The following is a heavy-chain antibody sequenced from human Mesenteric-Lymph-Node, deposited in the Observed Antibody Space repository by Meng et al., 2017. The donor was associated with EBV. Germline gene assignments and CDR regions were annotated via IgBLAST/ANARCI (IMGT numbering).Heavy chain of an antibody. D-gene: IGHD1-26*01. J-gene: IGHJ4*02. CDR3: ARGGGIVGATFRY. CDR1: GGSISSSSYY. Sequence: QLQLQESGPGLVKPSETLSLTCTVSGGSISSSSYYWGWIRQPPGKGLEWIGSIYYSGSTYYNPSLKSRVTISVDTSKNQFSLKLTSVTAADTAVYYCARGGGIVGATFRYWGQGTLVTVSS. CDR2: IYYSGST. V-gene: IGHV4-39*07.